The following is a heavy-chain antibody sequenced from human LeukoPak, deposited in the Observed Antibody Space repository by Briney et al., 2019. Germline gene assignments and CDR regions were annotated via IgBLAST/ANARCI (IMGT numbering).Heavy chain of an antibody. CDR2: IYTSGST. D-gene: IGHD6-6*01. Sequence: SQTLSLTRTVSGGSISSGSYYWSWIRQPAGKGLEWIGRIYTSGSTNYNPSLKSRVTISVDTSKNQFSLKLSSVTAADTAVYYCARDLGSSSLGYFDYWGQGTLVTVSS. V-gene: IGHV4-61*02. CDR1: GGSISSGSYY. CDR3: ARDLGSSSLGYFDY. J-gene: IGHJ4*02.